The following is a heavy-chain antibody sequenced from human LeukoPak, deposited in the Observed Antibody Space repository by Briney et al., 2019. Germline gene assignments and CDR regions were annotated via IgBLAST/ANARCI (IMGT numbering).Heavy chain of an antibody. J-gene: IGHJ3*02. D-gene: IGHD3-3*01. V-gene: IGHV1-18*01. Sequence: ASVKVSCKASGYTFTSYGISWVRQAPGQGLEWMGWISAYNGNTNYAQKLQGRVTMTTDTSTSTAYMELRSLRSDDTAVYYCASLYYDFWSGYHTTHAFDIWGQGTMVTVSS. CDR2: ISAYNGNT. CDR1: GYTFTSYG. CDR3: ASLYYDFWSGYHTTHAFDI.